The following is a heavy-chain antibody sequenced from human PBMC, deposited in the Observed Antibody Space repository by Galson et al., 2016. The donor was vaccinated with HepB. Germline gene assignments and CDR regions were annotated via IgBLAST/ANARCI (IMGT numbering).Heavy chain of an antibody. Sequence: SLRLSCAASGSIFGHHSMNWVRQAPGKGPEWVSYINDRSRSIFYADSVKGRFTISRDNAKNSLYLQMESLRGEDTALYYCALINGGSYFGLDYWGQGTLVTVSS. CDR1: GSIFGHHS. CDR3: ALINGGSYFGLDY. V-gene: IGHV3-48*01. CDR2: INDRSRSI. D-gene: IGHD1-26*01. J-gene: IGHJ4*02.